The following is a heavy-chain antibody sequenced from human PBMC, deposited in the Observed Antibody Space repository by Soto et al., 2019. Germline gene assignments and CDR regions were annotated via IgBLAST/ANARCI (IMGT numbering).Heavy chain of an antibody. V-gene: IGHV3-33*01. CDR3: ARGTDLYSSGWFDAFDI. D-gene: IGHD6-19*01. J-gene: IGHJ3*02. CDR2: IWYDGSNK. Sequence: LRLSCAASGFTFSSYGMHWVRQAPGKGLEWVAVIWYDGSNKYYADSVKGRFTISRDNSKNTLYLQMNSLRAEDTAVYYCARGTDLYSSGWFDAFDIWGQGTMVTVSS. CDR1: GFTFSSYG.